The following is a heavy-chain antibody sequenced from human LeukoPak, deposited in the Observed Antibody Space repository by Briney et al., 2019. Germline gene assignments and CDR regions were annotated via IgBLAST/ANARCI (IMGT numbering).Heavy chain of an antibody. CDR1: GGSISTYY. Sequence: PSETLSLTCSVSGGSISTYYWSWIRESAGKGLEWIGRIYKSGSSNYNPSLKSRVSMSVDSSKNHFSLNLTSVTAEDTAVYYCAKDPSGSYSRWYFDYWGQGTLVTVSP. CDR3: AKDPSGSYSRWYFDY. CDR2: IYKSGSS. J-gene: IGHJ4*02. D-gene: IGHD1-26*01. V-gene: IGHV4-4*07.